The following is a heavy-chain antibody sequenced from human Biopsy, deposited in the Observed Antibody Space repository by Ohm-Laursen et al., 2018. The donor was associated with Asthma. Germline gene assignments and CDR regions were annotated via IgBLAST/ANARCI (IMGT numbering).Heavy chain of an antibody. J-gene: IGHJ4*02. D-gene: IGHD2-2*01. CDR1: GGTFNTYV. CDR3: ARKAGSCISRTCYSLDF. CDR2: VNSVFGTT. Sequence: SSVKVSCKSLGGTFNTYVIGWVRQAPGQGLEWMGRVNSVFGTTTYPQKFQDRVTITADDSTSTVYMELSSLRSEDTAVYYCARKAGSCISRTCYSLDFWGQGTLVTVSS. V-gene: IGHV1-69*15.